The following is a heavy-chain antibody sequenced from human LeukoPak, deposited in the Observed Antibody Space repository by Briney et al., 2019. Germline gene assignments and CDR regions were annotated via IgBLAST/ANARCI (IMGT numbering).Heavy chain of an antibody. J-gene: IGHJ4*02. CDR1: GSTFSSYW. Sequence: SGGSLRLSCTASGSTFSSYWMHWVRQAPGKGLVWVSRITSDGSSTSHADSVKGRFTISRDNAKNTLYLQMNSLRAEDTAVYYCSRGVGATDSWGQGTLVTVSS. CDR3: SRGVGATDS. D-gene: IGHD1-26*01. CDR2: ITSDGSST. V-gene: IGHV3-74*01.